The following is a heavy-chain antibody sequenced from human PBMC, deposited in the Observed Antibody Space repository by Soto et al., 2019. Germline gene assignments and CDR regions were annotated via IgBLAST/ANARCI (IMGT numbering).Heavy chain of an antibody. J-gene: IGHJ2*01. V-gene: IGHV3-23*01. CDR3: AKLTVGWDFDL. CDR2: ISGSGGST. Sequence: EVQLLESGGGLVQPGGSLRLSCAASGFTFSSYAMSWVRQAPGKGLEWVSAISGSGGSTYYADSVRGRLTISRDNSKNTLYLQMNSLRTEDTAVYYCAKLTVGWDFDLWGRCTLVTVSS. D-gene: IGHD4-17*01. CDR1: GFTFSSYA.